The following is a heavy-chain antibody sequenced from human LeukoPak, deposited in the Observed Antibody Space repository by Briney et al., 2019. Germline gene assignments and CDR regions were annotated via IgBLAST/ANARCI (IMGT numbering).Heavy chain of an antibody. J-gene: IGHJ5*02. Sequence: ASVKVSCKASGYTFTSYYIHWVRQAPGQGLEWMGIINPSGSSTNYAQKFQGRVTMTRDTSTSTVYMQLSSLRSEDTAVYYCARGTDNWFDPWGQGTLVTVSS. CDR2: INPSGSST. CDR3: ARGTDNWFDP. CDR1: GYTFTSYY. V-gene: IGHV1-46*01.